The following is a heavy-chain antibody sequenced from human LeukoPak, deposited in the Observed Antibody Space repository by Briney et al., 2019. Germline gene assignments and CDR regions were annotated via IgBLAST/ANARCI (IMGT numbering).Heavy chain of an antibody. Sequence: VASVTVPCKASGGTFSSYAISWVRQAPGQGLEWMGGIIPIFGTANYAQKFQGRVTITADKSTSTAYMELSSLRSEDTAVYYCAMEEGLYSNYVVAGYQKDYYYYMDVWGKGTTVTVSS. CDR1: GGTFSSYA. D-gene: IGHD4-11*01. CDR3: AMEEGLYSNYVVAGYQKDYYYYMDV. V-gene: IGHV1-69*06. J-gene: IGHJ6*03. CDR2: IIPIFGTA.